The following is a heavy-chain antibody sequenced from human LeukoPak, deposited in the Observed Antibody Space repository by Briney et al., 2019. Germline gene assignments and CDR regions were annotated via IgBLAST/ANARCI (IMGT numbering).Heavy chain of an antibody. V-gene: IGHV3-21*01. D-gene: IGHD6-19*01. Sequence: GGSLRLSCAASGFTFSTYSMNWVRQAPGKGLGWVSSISSTSSYIYYADSAKGRFTISRDNAQKSLYLQMNSLRAEDTAVYYCARVGYSSGWYFDYWGQGTLVTVSS. CDR3: ARVGYSSGWYFDY. CDR2: ISSTSSYI. CDR1: GFTFSTYS. J-gene: IGHJ4*02.